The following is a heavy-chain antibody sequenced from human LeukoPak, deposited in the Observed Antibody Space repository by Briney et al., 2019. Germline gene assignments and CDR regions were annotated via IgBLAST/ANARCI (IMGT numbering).Heavy chain of an antibody. J-gene: IGHJ4*02. CDR3: VKSGTFFLYYFDS. Sequence: GGSLRLSCAASGFTFDDYAMHWVRQAPGKGLEWVSGISWNSGSIGYADSVKGRFTISRDNSKNTLFLQMSSLRAEDTAVYYCVKSGTFFLYYFDSWGQGTQLTVSS. CDR1: GFTFDDYA. D-gene: IGHD1-26*01. V-gene: IGHV3-9*01. CDR2: ISWNSGSI.